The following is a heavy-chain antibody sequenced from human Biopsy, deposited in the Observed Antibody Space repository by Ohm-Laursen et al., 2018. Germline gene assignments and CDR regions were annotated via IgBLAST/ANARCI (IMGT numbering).Heavy chain of an antibody. CDR1: GFTFDDYG. CDR3: AKDLSVYYYYGIDV. J-gene: IGHJ6*02. D-gene: IGHD5/OR15-5a*01. V-gene: IGHV3-30*18. Sequence: SLRLSCSAPGFTFDDYGMHWVRLAPGKGLEWVAVISYDQITKHYADSVRGRFTISRDNSKNTLYLQVNSLRAEDTAVYYCAKDLSVYYYYGIDVWGQGTTVTVSS. CDR2: ISYDQITK.